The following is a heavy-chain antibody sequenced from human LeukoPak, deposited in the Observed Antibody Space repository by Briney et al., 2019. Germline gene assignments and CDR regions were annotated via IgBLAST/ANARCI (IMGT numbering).Heavy chain of an antibody. CDR2: IKQDGSET. J-gene: IGHJ6*03. V-gene: IGHV3-7*01. CDR3: ARDPYNGNYGDSYYYYMDV. CDR1: GFTFSNAW. Sequence: GGSLRLSCAASGFTFSNAWMNWVRQAPGKGLEWVANIKQDGSETYYVDSVKGRFTISRDNAKNSLYLQMNSLRAEDTAIYYCARDPYNGNYGDSYYYYMDVWGKGTTVTISS. D-gene: IGHD1-26*01.